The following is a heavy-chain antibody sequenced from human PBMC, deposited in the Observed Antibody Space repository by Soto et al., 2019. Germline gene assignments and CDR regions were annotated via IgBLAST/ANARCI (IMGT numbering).Heavy chain of an antibody. CDR1: GGSISSSSYY. V-gene: IGHV4-39*01. CDR3: ARQVLLWFGELSGFDY. Sequence: QLQLQESGPGLVKPSETLSLTCTVSGGSISSSSYYWGWIRQPPGKGLEWIGSIYYSGSTYYNPSLKSRVTISVDTSKNQFSLKLSSVTAADTAVYYCARQVLLWFGELSGFDYWGQGTLVTVSS. CDR2: IYYSGST. D-gene: IGHD3-10*01. J-gene: IGHJ4*02.